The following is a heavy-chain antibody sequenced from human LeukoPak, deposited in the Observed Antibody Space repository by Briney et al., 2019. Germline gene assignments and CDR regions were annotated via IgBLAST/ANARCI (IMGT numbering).Heavy chain of an antibody. CDR1: GDSISHYY. Sequence: SETLSLTCTVSGDSISHYYWTWIRQPPGRGLEWIAFIYHTGITNYNPSLQSRVITSLDTSKNQLSLKLRTVTAADTAVYSCARFISPESYFYFTYYYYMDVWGKGTAVTVSS. CDR2: IYHTGIT. V-gene: IGHV4-59*01. D-gene: IGHD3-10*01. CDR3: ARFISPESYFYFTYYYYMDV. J-gene: IGHJ6*03.